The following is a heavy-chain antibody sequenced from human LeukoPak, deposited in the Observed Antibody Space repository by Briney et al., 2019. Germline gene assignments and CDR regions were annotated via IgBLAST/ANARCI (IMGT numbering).Heavy chain of an antibody. CDR2: IRYDGSNK. CDR3: AKARIAAAGYGTLFDY. V-gene: IGHV3-30*02. CDR1: GFTFSSYG. J-gene: IGHJ4*02. D-gene: IGHD6-13*01. Sequence: PGESLRLSCAASGFTFSSYGMHWVRQAPGKGLEWVAFIRYDGSNKYYADSVKGRFTISRDNSKNTLYLQMNSLRAEDTAVYYCAKARIAAAGYGTLFDYRGQGTLVTVSS.